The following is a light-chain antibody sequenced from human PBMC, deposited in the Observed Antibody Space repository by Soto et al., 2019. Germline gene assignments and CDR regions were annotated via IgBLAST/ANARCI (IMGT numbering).Light chain of an antibody. CDR3: QQYATLWT. CDR2: KAS. Sequence: DFQMTQSPSTLSASVGDRVTVTCRASRSISDWVAWYQQKPGKTPKLLIYKASSLESGVPSRFSGSGFGSGFSLPISGLQPDDVATYYWQQYATLWTFGNGTKL. CDR1: RSISDW. J-gene: IGKJ1*01. V-gene: IGKV1-5*03.